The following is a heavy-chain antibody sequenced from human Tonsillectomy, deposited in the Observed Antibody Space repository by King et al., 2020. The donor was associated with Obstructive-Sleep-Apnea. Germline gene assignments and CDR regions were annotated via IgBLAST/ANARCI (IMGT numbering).Heavy chain of an antibody. J-gene: IGHJ6*02. D-gene: IGHD3-3*01. CDR2: IRGSGDST. Sequence: VQLVESGGALVQPWGSLRLSCVASGFTFSDYAMSWARQAPGKGLEWVSTISGSAIRGSGDSTHYSDSVKGRFTISRDNSKNTLYLQMSSLSLEDTAVYYCTRDPVGAIFRVVTHYSMDVWGQGTTVTVSS. CDR3: TRDPVGAIFRVVTHYSMDV. CDR1: GFTFSDYA. V-gene: IGHV3-23*04.